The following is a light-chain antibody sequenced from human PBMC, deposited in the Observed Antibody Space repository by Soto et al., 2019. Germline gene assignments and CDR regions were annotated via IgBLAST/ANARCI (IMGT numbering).Light chain of an antibody. CDR3: CSYARTYRLMI. CDR1: FSNIGDNT. J-gene: IGLJ2*01. V-gene: IGLV1-44*01. CDR2: SDD. Sequence: QSVLTQPPSASGTPGQRVTISCSGSFSNIGDNTVNWYQQVPGTAPKLLIYSDDQRPSGVPDRFSGSKSGNTASLTISGLQTEDEADYYCCSYARTYRLMIFGEGTKLTVL.